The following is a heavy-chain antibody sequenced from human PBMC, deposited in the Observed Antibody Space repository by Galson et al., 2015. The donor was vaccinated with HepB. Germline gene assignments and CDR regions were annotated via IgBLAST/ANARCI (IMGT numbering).Heavy chain of an antibody. Sequence: SLRLSCAASGFTFSNAWMNWVRQAPGKGLEWVGRIKRKTDGGTTDYAAPVKGRFTISRDDSKNTLYLQMNSLKTEDTAVYFCITRQSLAVTGMIPYWGQGTLVTVSS. CDR1: GFTFSNAW. V-gene: IGHV3-15*01. J-gene: IGHJ4*02. CDR3: ITRQSLAVTGMIPY. CDR2: IKRKTDGGTT. D-gene: IGHD6-19*01.